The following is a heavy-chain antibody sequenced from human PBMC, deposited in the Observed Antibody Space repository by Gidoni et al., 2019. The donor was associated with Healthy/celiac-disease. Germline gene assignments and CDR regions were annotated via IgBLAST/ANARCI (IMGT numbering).Heavy chain of an antibody. CDR2: IIPIFGTA. CDR1: GGTSSSYA. J-gene: IGHJ5*02. V-gene: IGHV1-69*01. D-gene: IGHD3-16*01. Sequence: QVQLLQSGAEVKQPGSSVKVYCKASGGTSSSYAISWVRQAPGQGLEWMGGIIPIFGTANYAQKFQGRVTITADESTSTAYMELSSLRSEDTAVYYCARDRVGVAQGNWFDPWGQGTLVTVSS. CDR3: ARDRVGVAQGNWFDP.